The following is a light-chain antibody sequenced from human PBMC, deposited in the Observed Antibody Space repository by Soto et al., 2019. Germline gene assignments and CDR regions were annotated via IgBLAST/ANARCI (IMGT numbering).Light chain of an antibody. Sequence: DIQMTQSPSTLSASVGDRVTITCRASQSISSWLAGYQQKPGKAPKLLIYKASSLESGVPSRFSGSGSGTEFTLTISSLQPDDFATYYCQQYNSYPRITFGPGTKVDIK. CDR3: QQYNSYPRIT. CDR1: QSISSW. V-gene: IGKV1-5*03. CDR2: KAS. J-gene: IGKJ3*01.